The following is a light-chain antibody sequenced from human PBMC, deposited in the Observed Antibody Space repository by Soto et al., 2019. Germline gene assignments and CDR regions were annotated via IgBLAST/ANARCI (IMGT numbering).Light chain of an antibody. V-gene: IGKV1-39*01. CDR3: QHANSFPRT. CDR2: AAS. Sequence: DIQMTQSPSSLSASVGDRVTITCRASQSISSYLYWYQQNPGKAPKLLIYAASSLQSGVPSRFSGSRSGTDFTLTISSLQPEDFATYFCQHANSFPRTFGGGTKVDIK. CDR1: QSISSY. J-gene: IGKJ4*01.